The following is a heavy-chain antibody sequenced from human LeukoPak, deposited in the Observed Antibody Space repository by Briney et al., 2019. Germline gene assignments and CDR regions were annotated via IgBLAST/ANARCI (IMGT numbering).Heavy chain of an antibody. D-gene: IGHD5-18*01. J-gene: IGHJ4*02. Sequence: PSETLSLTCAVYGGSFGGYYWSWIRQPPGKGLEWIGEINHSGSANYNPSLKSRVTMSVDTSKNQFSLKLSSVTAADTAVYYCARGTDTATLEVSADYWGQGTLVTVSS. CDR3: ARGTDTATLEVSADY. CDR1: GGSFGGYY. V-gene: IGHV4-34*01. CDR2: INHSGSA.